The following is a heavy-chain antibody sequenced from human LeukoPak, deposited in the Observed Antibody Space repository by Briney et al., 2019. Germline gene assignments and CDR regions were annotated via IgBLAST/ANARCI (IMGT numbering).Heavy chain of an antibody. Sequence: ASVKVSCKASGYTFTSYGISWVRQAPGQGLEWMGWISAYNGNTNYAQKLQGRVTMTTDTSTSTAYMELRSLRSDDTAVYYCARGASPTSFYYYYYDMDVWGQGTTVTVSS. CDR3: ARGASPTSFYYYYYDMDV. V-gene: IGHV1-18*01. J-gene: IGHJ6*02. CDR1: GYTFTSYG. CDR2: ISAYNGNT.